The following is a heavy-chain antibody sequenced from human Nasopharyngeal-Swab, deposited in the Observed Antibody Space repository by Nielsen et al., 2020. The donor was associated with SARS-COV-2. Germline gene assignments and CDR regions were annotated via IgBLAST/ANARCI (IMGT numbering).Heavy chain of an antibody. J-gene: IGHJ4*02. V-gene: IGHV1-58*01. CDR3: AAGVYYDFWSGYPPLDY. Sequence: SVKVSCKASGFTFTSPAVQWVRQARGQRLEWIGWIVVGSGNTNYAQKFQERVTITRDMSTSTAYMELSSLRSEDTAVYYCAAGVYYDFWSGYPPLDYWGQGTLVTVSS. CDR2: IVVGSGNT. CDR1: GFTFTSPA. D-gene: IGHD3-3*01.